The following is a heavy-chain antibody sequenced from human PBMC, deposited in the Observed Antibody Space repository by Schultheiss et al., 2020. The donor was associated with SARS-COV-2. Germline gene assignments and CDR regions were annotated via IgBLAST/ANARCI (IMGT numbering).Heavy chain of an antibody. Sequence: GGSLRLSCAASGFTFSSYWMHWVRQAPGKGLEWVSGISWNSGSIGYADSVKGRFTISRDNSKNTLYLQMNSLRAEDTAVYYCAKDLGSSSVDYWGQGTLVTVSS. V-gene: IGHV3-74*01. CDR1: GFTFSSYW. J-gene: IGHJ4*02. CDR3: AKDLGSSSVDY. D-gene: IGHD6-6*01. CDR2: ISWNSGSI.